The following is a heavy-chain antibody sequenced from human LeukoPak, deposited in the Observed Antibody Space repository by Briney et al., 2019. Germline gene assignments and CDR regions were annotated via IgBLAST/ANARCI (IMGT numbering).Heavy chain of an antibody. CDR3: AKTIANYDILTGAYYFYYFDY. Sequence: SSSSYYWGWIRQPPGKGLEWVSAISGSGGSTYYADSVKGRFTISRDNSKNTLYLQMNSLRAEDTAVYYCAKTIANYDILTGAYYFYYFDYWGQGTLVTVSS. J-gene: IGHJ4*02. V-gene: IGHV3-23*01. CDR2: ISGSGGST. D-gene: IGHD3-9*01. CDR1: SSSSYY.